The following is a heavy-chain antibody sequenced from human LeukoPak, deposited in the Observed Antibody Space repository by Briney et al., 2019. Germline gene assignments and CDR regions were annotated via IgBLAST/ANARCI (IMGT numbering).Heavy chain of an antibody. J-gene: IGHJ4*02. Sequence: PGGSLRLSCAASGFTFSGCAMHWVRQASGKGLEWVGRIRSKANSYATAYAASVKGRFTISRDDSKNTAYLQMNSLKTEGTAVYYCTRHPGDGYNRDYWGQGTLVTVSS. CDR3: TRHPGDGYNRDY. D-gene: IGHD5-24*01. CDR1: GFTFSGCA. V-gene: IGHV3-73*01. CDR2: IRSKANSYAT.